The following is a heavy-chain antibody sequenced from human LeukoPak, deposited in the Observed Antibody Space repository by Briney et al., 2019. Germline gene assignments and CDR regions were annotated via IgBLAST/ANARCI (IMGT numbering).Heavy chain of an antibody. CDR1: GFTVSSNY. V-gene: IGHV3-66*01. CDR2: IYSGGST. D-gene: IGHD2-2*01. J-gene: IGHJ6*03. CDR3: AKDLRGSTNCYYYYMDV. Sequence: TGGSLRLSCAASGFTVSSNYMSWVRQAPGKGLEWVSVIYSGGSTYYADSVKGRFTISRDNSKNTLYLQMNSLRAEDTAVYCCAKDLRGSTNCYYYYMDVWGKGTTVTVSS.